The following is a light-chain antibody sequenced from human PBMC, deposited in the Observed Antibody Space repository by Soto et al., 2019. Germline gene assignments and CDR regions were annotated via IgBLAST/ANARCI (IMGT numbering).Light chain of an antibody. CDR2: GNS. Sequence: QPVLTQPPSVSGAPGQRVTISCTGSSSNIGAGYDVHWYQQLPGTAPKLLIYGNSNRPSGVPDRFSGSKSGTSASLALAGLLAEDEADYYCQSYDSSLSGSVFGGGTKVTVL. J-gene: IGLJ3*02. V-gene: IGLV1-40*01. CDR1: SSNIGAGYD. CDR3: QSYDSSLSGSV.